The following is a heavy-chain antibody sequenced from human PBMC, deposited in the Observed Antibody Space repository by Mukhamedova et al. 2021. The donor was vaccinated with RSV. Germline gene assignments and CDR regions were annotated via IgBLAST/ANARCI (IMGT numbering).Heavy chain of an antibody. J-gene: IGHJ6*02. V-gene: IGHV1-18*01. Sequence: EYMGWISAYNGNTNYAQKLQGRVTMTTDTSTNTAYMELRSLRSDDTAVYYCARALYDSSGYYDYYYYYGMDVWGQGTTVTVSS. D-gene: IGHD3-22*01. CDR2: ISAYNGNT. CDR3: ARALYDSSGYYDYYYYYGMDV.